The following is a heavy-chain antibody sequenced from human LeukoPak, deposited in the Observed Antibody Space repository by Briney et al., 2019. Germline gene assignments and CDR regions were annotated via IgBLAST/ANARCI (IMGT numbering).Heavy chain of an antibody. J-gene: IGHJ4*02. V-gene: IGHV3-23*01. D-gene: IGHD3-10*01. CDR2: ISGSGGST. Sequence: GGSLRLSCAASGFTFSSYAMSWVRQAPGKGLEWVSAISGSGGSTYYADSVKGRFTISRDNSKNTLYLQMNSLRAEDTAVYYCAKDPVLWFGELFPQFDYWGQGTLVTVSS. CDR1: GFTFSSYA. CDR3: AKDPVLWFGELFPQFDY.